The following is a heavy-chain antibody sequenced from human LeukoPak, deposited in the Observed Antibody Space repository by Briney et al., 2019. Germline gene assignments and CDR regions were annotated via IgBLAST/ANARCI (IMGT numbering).Heavy chain of an antibody. J-gene: IGHJ4*02. V-gene: IGHV3-11*01. CDR2: ISSSGSTI. D-gene: IGHD4-17*01. CDR3: ARSTHLYDYGDYPSSY. Sequence: GGSLRLPCAASGFTFSDYYMSWIRQAPGKGLEWVSYISSSGSTIYYADSVKGRFTISRDNAKNSLYLQMNSLRAEDTAVYYCARSTHLYDYGDYPSSYWGQGTLVTVSS. CDR1: GFTFSDYY.